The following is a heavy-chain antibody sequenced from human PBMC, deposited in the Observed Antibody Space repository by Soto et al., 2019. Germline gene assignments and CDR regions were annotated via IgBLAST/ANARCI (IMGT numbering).Heavy chain of an antibody. D-gene: IGHD6-19*01. J-gene: IGHJ4*02. CDR2: INSDASST. CDR1: GFTFSSYW. Sequence: EVQLMESGGGLVQPGGSLRLSCAASGFTFSSYWMHWVRQAPGKGLVWVSRINSDASSTTYADSVKGRFTISRDNAKNTLYLQMNSLRAEDTAVYYCVRGEGGWETYWGQGTLVTVSS. CDR3: VRGEGGWETY. V-gene: IGHV3-74*01.